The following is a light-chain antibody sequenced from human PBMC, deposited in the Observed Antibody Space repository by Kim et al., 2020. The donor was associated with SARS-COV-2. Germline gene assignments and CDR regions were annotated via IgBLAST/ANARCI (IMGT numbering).Light chain of an antibody. J-gene: IGLJ3*02. CDR1: TSNIGTNA. Sequence: QSVLTQPPSASGTPGQRVTISCSGSTSNIGTNAVNWYQQRPGTAPKLLIHTNNHRPSGVPDRFSGSKSGTSTSLAISGLQSEDEADYYCASWDDSLNGWVFGGGTQLTVL. CDR3: ASWDDSLNGWV. V-gene: IGLV1-44*01. CDR2: TNN.